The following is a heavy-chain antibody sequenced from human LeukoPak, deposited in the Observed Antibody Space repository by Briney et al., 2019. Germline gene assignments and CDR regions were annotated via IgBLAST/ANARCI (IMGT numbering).Heavy chain of an antibody. CDR1: GYTFTGYY. Sequence: ASVKVSCKASGYTFTGYYMHWVRQAPGQGLEWMGWINPNSGGTNYAQKFQGRVTMTRDTSISTAYMELSRLRSDDTAVYYCARGDIVVVPAAIHWFDPWGLGTLVTVSS. J-gene: IGHJ5*02. V-gene: IGHV1-2*02. D-gene: IGHD2-2*01. CDR2: INPNSGGT. CDR3: ARGDIVVVPAAIHWFDP.